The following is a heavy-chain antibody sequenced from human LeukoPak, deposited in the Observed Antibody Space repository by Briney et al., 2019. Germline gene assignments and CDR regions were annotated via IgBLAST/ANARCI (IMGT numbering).Heavy chain of an antibody. CDR1: GYTFTSYG. CDR2: ISAYNGNT. V-gene: IGHV1-18*01. CDR3: ARDVAYCSSTSCYDWFDP. D-gene: IGHD2-2*01. J-gene: IGHJ5*02. Sequence: ASVKVSCKASGYTFTSYGISWVRQAPGQGLEWMGWISAYNGNTNYAQKLQGRVTMTTDTSTSTAYMELRSLRSDDTAVYYCARDVAYCSSTSCYDWFDPWGQGTLVTVSS.